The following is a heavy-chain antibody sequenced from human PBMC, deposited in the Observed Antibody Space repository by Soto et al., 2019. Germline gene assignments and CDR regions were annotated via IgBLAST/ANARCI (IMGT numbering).Heavy chain of an antibody. D-gene: IGHD1-26*01. V-gene: IGHV1-46*03. Sequence: VASVKVSCKASGNTFTSYYMHWVQQAPGQGLEWMGIINPSSGSTSYAQKFQGRVTMTRDTSTSTVYMELSSLRSEDTAVYYCARDRAPGWAYYYGMDVWGQGTTVTVSS. CDR1: GNTFTSYY. CDR3: ARDRAPGWAYYYGMDV. J-gene: IGHJ6*02. CDR2: INPSSGST.